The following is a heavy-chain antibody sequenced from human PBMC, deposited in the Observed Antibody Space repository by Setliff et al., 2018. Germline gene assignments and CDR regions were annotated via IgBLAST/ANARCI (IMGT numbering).Heavy chain of an antibody. CDR1: GYSFSDFY. D-gene: IGHD1-1*01. Sequence: ASVKVSCKASGYSFSDFYMHWVRQVPGEGLEALGRIDPRDDFAERFKDRLTITADTSTDTSYMEMSSLRFEDTAVYYCAIDYGPTGTPYHWGQGTPVTVSS. CDR2: IDPRDD. CDR3: AIDYGPTGTPYH. J-gene: IGHJ4*02. V-gene: IGHV1-69-2*01.